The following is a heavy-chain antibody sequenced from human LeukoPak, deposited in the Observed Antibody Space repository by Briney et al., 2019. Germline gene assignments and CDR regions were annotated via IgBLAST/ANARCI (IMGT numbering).Heavy chain of an antibody. V-gene: IGHV1-2*06. Sequence: ASVKVSCKASGYTFTAYFMHWVRQAPGQGLEWMGRVNPNSGVTNSIQKFQGRVTMTRDTSISTAYMELSRLRSDDTAVYYCARSGYSSGWSDYWGQGTLVTVSS. CDR3: ARSGYSSGWSDY. CDR2: VNPNSGVT. D-gene: IGHD6-19*01. CDR1: GYTFTAYF. J-gene: IGHJ4*02.